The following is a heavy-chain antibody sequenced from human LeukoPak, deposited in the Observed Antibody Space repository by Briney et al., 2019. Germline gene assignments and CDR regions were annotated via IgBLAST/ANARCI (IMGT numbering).Heavy chain of an antibody. D-gene: IGHD3-22*01. Sequence: ASVKVSCKASGYTFTSYGISWVRQAPGQGLEWMGWISAYNGNTNYAQKLQGGVTMATDTSTSTAYMELRSLRSDDTAVYYCARVYDSSGYYHGRINYYYMDVWGKGTTVTVSS. CDR1: GYTFTSYG. CDR3: ARVYDSSGYYHGRINYYYMDV. J-gene: IGHJ6*03. CDR2: ISAYNGNT. V-gene: IGHV1-18*01.